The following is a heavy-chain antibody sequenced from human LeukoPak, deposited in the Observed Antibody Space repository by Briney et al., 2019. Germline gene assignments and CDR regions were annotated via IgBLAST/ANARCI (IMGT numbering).Heavy chain of an antibody. CDR1: GGTFSSYA. D-gene: IGHD3-22*01. CDR2: IIPILGIA. Sequence: GASVKVSCKASGGTFSSYAISWVRQAPGQGLEWMGRIIPILGIANYAQKFQGRVTITADKSTSTAYMELSSLRSEDTAVYYCARDPDYYDSSGYFFDYWGQGTLVTVSS. V-gene: IGHV1-69*04. CDR3: ARDPDYYDSSGYFFDY. J-gene: IGHJ4*02.